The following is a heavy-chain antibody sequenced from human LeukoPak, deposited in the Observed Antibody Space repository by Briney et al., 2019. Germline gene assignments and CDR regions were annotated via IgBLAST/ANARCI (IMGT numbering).Heavy chain of an antibody. CDR2: INPRGGST. V-gene: IGHV1-46*01. CDR1: GYTFTSYY. CDR3: ARQGVWGSYRPYDY. J-gene: IGHJ4*02. D-gene: IGHD3-16*02. Sequence: VASVKVSCKASGYTFTSYYMHWVRQAPGQGLEWMGIINPRGGSTSYAQKFQGRVTITRDTSASTAYMELSSLRSEDTAVYYCARQGVWGSYRPYDYWGQGTLVTVSS.